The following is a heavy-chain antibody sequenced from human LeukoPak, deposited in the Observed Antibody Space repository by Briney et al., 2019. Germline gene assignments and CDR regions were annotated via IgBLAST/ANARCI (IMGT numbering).Heavy chain of an antibody. V-gene: IGHV1-18*01. D-gene: IGHD4-17*01. CDR3: ARGGGWEYGDYEGRWFDP. Sequence: ASVKVSCKASGYTFTNHGITWVRQAPGQGLEWMGWISTYKDNTKYAQKFQGRVTMTTDTSTSTAYVELRNLRSDDTAVYYCARGGGWEYGDYEGRWFDPWGQGTLVTVSS. CDR2: ISTYKDNT. J-gene: IGHJ5*02. CDR1: GYTFTNHG.